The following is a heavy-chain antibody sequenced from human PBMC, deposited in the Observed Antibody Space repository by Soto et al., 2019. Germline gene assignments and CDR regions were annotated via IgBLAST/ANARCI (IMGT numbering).Heavy chain of an antibody. CDR1: GGSTSSFY. Sequence: PSETLSLTCTVSGGSTSSFYWSWIRQPPGKGLEWIGYISNTGSTNYNPSLKSRATISVDTSTNQFSLKLSSVTAADTAVYYCASVSKRLGDSSAYNPFDYWGQGTPVTVS. V-gene: IGHV4-59*01. CDR2: ISNTGST. CDR3: ASVSKRLGDSSAYNPFDY. J-gene: IGHJ4*02. D-gene: IGHD3-22*01.